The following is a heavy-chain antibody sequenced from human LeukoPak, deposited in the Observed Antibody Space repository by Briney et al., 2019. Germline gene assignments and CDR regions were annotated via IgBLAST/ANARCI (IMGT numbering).Heavy chain of an antibody. CDR3: AKAEGTGYSSGWYRLFDY. D-gene: IGHD6-19*01. Sequence: PGGSLRLSCAASGFTFSSYAMSWVRQAPGKGLEWVSAISGSGGSTYYADSVKGRFTISRDNSKNTLYLQMNSLRAEDTAVYYCAKAEGTGYSSGWYRLFDYWGQGTLVTVSS. J-gene: IGHJ4*02. CDR1: GFTFSSYA. CDR2: ISGSGGST. V-gene: IGHV3-23*01.